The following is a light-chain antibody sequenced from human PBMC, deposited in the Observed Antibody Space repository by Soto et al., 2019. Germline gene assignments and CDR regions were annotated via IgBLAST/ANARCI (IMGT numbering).Light chain of an antibody. CDR1: QNIDNY. CDR2: AAS. V-gene: IGKV1-39*01. Sequence: DIQMTQSPSSLSASVGDRVSITCRASQNIDNYLNWYQQKPGKAPKLLISAASTLQSGVPSRFSGSGSGTDFTLTITSLQPEDFATYYCQQNYRIPPTFGQGTKVEIK. CDR3: QQNYRIPPT. J-gene: IGKJ2*01.